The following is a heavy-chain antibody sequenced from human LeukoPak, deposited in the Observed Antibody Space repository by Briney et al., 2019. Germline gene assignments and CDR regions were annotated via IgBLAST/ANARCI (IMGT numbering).Heavy chain of an antibody. D-gene: IGHD3-22*01. CDR2: ISSSSSYI. CDR3: AREGDYYDSSGSDAFDI. CDR1: GFTFSSYS. V-gene: IGHV3-21*01. Sequence: GGSLRLSCAASGFTFSSYSMNWVRQAPGKGLERVSSISSSSSYIYYADSVKGRFTISRDNAKNSLYLQMNSLRAEDTAVYYCAREGDYYDSSGSDAFDIWGQGTMVTVSS. J-gene: IGHJ3*02.